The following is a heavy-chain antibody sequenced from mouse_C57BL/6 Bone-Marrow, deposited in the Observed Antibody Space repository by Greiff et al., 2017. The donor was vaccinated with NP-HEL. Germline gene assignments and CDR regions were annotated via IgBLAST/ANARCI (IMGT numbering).Heavy chain of an antibody. V-gene: IGHV14-1*01. Sequence: EVKLVESGAELVRPGASVKLSCTASGFNIKDYYMHWVKQRPEQGLEWIGRIDPEDGDTEYAPKFQGKATMTADTSSNTASLQLSSLTSEDTAVYYCTHYYGSSYIDYWGQGTTLTVSS. CDR3: THYYGSSYIDY. CDR2: IDPEDGDT. CDR1: GFNIKDYY. D-gene: IGHD1-1*01. J-gene: IGHJ2*01.